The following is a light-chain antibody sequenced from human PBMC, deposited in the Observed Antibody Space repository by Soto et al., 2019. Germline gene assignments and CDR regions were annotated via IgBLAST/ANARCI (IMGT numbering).Light chain of an antibody. CDR1: QSISSW. J-gene: IGKJ1*01. CDR3: QQYDRASWT. CDR2: RAS. Sequence: DIQMTQSPSTLSASVGDRVIITCRASQSISSWLAWYQQKPGKAPNLLIYRASTLKSGIPSRFSGSGSGTEFTLTISSLQPDDFATYYCQQYDRASWTVGAGTKVEIK. V-gene: IGKV1-5*03.